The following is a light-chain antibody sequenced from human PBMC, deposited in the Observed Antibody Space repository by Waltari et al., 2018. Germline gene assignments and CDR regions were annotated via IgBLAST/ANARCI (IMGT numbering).Light chain of an antibody. CDR3: GTWDSSLSAGV. V-gene: IGLV1-51*01. CDR2: DNN. CDR1: SSNIGNNY. J-gene: IGLJ3*02. Sequence: QSVLTQPPSVSAAPGQKVTISCPGSSSNIGNNYISLYQHLPGTAPKLLIYDNNKRPSGIRDRFSGSKSGTSATLGITGLQTGDEAYYYCGTWDSSLSAGVFGGGTKLTVL.